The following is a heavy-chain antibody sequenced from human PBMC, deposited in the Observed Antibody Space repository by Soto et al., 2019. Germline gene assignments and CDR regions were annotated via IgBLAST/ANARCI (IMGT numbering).Heavy chain of an antibody. J-gene: IGHJ5*02. D-gene: IGHD3-10*01. CDR3: ASAPYYYGSGAPEGP. V-gene: IGHV3-21*01. CDR2: ISSSGSYI. CDR1: GFTFSSYS. Sequence: GGSLRLSCAASGFTFSSYSMNWVRQAPGKGLEWVSSISSSGSYIYYADSVKGRFTISRDNAKNSLYLQMNSLRAEDTAVYYCASAPYYYGSGAPEGPWGQGTLVTVSS.